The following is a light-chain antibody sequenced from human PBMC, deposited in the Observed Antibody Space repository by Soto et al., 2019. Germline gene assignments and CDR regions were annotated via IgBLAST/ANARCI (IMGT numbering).Light chain of an antibody. CDR1: QDISSW. CDR2: AAS. CDR3: QQTNNFPLS. J-gene: IGKJ4*01. V-gene: IGKV1-12*01. Sequence: DIQMTQSPSSVSASVGDRVAIICRASQDISSWLAWYQQKPGKAPKLLIFAASNLQGGVPSRFSGSGSGTDFTLTISSLQPEDFATYFCQQTNNFPLSFGGGTKVEIK.